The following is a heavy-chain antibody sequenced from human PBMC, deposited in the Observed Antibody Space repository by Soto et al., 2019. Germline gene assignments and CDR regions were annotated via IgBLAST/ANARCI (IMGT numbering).Heavy chain of an antibody. CDR2: IDPSDSYT. V-gene: IGHV5-10-1*01. CDR1: GYSFTSYW. Sequence: GESLKISCKGSGYSFTSYWISWVRQRPGKGLEWMGRIDPSDSYTNYSPSFQGHVTISADKSISTAYLQWRSLKVSDTDMYERARHAGYPEALSGYGMDVWGQGTTVTVSS. CDR3: ARHAGYPEALSGYGMDV. J-gene: IGHJ6*02. D-gene: IGHD2-15*01.